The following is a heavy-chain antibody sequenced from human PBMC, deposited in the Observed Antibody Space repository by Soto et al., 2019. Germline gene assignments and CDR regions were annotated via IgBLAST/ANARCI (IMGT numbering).Heavy chain of an antibody. CDR2: ISQSGNT. CDR3: ARAPKVSGSSQTRPDF. D-gene: IGHD6-6*01. V-gene: IGHV4-34*01. J-gene: IGHJ4*02. CDR1: SGSFSGYY. Sequence: QVQLHQWGAGLLKPSETLSLACSIYSGSFSGYYWSWIRQPPGKGLEWIGEISQSGNTNYSPSLKSRVSISIDTSKKQFSLHLASVSAAHTAVYYCARAPKVSGSSQTRPDFWGQGTLVTFSS.